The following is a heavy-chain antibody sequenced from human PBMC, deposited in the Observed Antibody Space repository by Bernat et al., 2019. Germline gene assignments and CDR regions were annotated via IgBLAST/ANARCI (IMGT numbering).Heavy chain of an antibody. CDR1: GFTVSSNY. CDR3: ARDHGIFYGSGSTDAFDI. V-gene: IGHV3-53*02. D-gene: IGHD3-10*01. J-gene: IGHJ3*02. CDR2: IYSGGST. Sequence: EVQLVETGGGLIQPGGSLRLSCAASGFTVSSNYMSWVRQAPGKGLEWVSVIYSGGSTYYADSVKGRFTISRDNSKNTLYLQMNSLRAEDTAVYYCARDHGIFYGSGSTDAFDIWGQGTMVTVSS.